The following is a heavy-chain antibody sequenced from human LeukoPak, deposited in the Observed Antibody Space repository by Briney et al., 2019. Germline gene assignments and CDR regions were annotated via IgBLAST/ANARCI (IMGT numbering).Heavy chain of an antibody. Sequence: GGSLRLSCAASGFTFSSHAMSWVRQAPGKGLEWVSAISGSGGSTYYADSVKGRFTISRDNSKNTLYLQMNSLRAEDTAVYYCAKDVAYYDSSGYYPGDNYYGMDVWGQGTTVTVSS. CDR2: ISGSGGST. V-gene: IGHV3-23*01. CDR1: GFTFSSHA. J-gene: IGHJ6*02. CDR3: AKDVAYYDSSGYYPGDNYYGMDV. D-gene: IGHD3-22*01.